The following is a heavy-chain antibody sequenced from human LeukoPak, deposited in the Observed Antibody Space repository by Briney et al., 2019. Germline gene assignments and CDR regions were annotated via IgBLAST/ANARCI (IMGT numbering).Heavy chain of an antibody. D-gene: IGHD2-2*01. CDR3: ARADYASSTSS. J-gene: IGHJ5*02. Sequence: SSESLSLTCAVYGGSFSGYYWSWIRQPPGKGLEWIGEINHSGSTNYNPSLKSRVTISVDTSKNQFSLKLSSVTAADTAVYYCARADYASSTSSWGQGTLVTVSS. CDR1: GGSFSGYY. V-gene: IGHV4-34*01. CDR2: INHSGST.